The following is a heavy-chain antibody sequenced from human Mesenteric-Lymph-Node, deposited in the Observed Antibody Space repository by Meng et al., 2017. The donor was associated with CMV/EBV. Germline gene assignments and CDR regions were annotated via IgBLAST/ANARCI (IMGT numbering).Heavy chain of an antibody. CDR1: GFTFSSYE. CDR3: TTDGSRWYQRRGVFDY. Sequence: GGSLRLSCAASGFTFSSYEMNWVRQAPGKGLEWVSYISSSGSTIYYADSVKGRFTISRDDSKNTLYLQMRSLRAEDTAVYYCTTDGSRWYQRRGVFDYWGQGTLVTVSS. V-gene: IGHV3-48*03. D-gene: IGHD6-13*01. J-gene: IGHJ4*02. CDR2: ISSSGSTI.